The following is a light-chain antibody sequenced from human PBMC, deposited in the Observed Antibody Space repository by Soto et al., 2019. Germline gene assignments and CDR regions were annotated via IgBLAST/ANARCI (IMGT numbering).Light chain of an antibody. J-gene: IGKJ1*01. V-gene: IGKV3-20*01. CDR3: QHYGNSLWT. Sequence: EIVLTQSPGTLSLSPGEKAILSCRASQSIAPNYLAWYQQKPGQAPRLLIYRTSNRVTGIPDRFSGSGSGTDFTLTISRLEPEDFAVYFCQHYGNSLWTFGQGTKVDIK. CDR2: RTS. CDR1: QSIAPNY.